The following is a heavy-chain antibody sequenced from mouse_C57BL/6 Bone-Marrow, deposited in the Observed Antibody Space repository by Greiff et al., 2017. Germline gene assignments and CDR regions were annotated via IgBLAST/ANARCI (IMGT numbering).Heavy chain of an antibody. CDR2: INHDGSST. D-gene: IGHD2-5*01. CDR1: GFTFSDYY. J-gene: IGHJ1*03. CDR3: ARYSNLPWYFDV. V-gene: IGHV5-16*01. Sequence: EVKLVESEGGLVQPGSSMKLSCTASGFTFSDYYMAWVRQVPEKGLEWVANINHDGSSTYYLASLKSRYIISSDNAKNILYLQMSGLKSEDTATYYCARYSNLPWYFDVWGTGTTVTVSS.